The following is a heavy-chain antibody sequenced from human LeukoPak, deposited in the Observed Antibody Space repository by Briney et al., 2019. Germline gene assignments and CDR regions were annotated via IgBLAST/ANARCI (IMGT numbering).Heavy chain of an antibody. Sequence: GGSLRLSCVASGFSFSPYSMNWLRQAPGKGLEWVSYIDSSSGTIYYADSVRGRFTVSGDNAKNSLYPQMNSLRAEDTAVYYCAKDSYYYDSSGYYYWFDPWGQGTLVTVSS. CDR1: GFSFSPYS. V-gene: IGHV3-48*01. CDR2: IDSSSGTI. J-gene: IGHJ5*02. CDR3: AKDSYYYDSSGYYYWFDP. D-gene: IGHD3-22*01.